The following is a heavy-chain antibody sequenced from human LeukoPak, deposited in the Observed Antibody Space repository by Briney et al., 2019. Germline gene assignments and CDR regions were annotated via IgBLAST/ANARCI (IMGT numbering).Heavy chain of an antibody. CDR2: IYYDGSNK. J-gene: IGHJ2*01. Sequence: GGSLRLSCAGSGLTSNNYGMHWVRQAPGKGLEWVAVIYYDGSNKYYSDSVRGRFTISKDNSKSTLDLQMNSLRAEDTAVYYCAARKVSWGPGYFDLWGRGTLVTVSS. CDR1: GLTSNNYG. D-gene: IGHD3-16*01. CDR3: AARKVSWGPGYFDL. V-gene: IGHV3-33*01.